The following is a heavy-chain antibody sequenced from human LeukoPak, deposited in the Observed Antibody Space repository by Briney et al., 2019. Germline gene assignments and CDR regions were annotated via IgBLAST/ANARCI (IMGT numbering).Heavy chain of an antibody. V-gene: IGHV1-2*02. Sequence: ASVKVSCKASGYTFAAYYMYWVRQAPGQGLEWMGWIRPNSGGTNYTQKFQGRVTMTRDTSISTAYMELSRLRSDDPAVYYCARGGGYWYYFDYWGQGTLVTVSS. CDR2: IRPNSGGT. CDR1: GYTFAAYY. J-gene: IGHJ4*02. D-gene: IGHD2-8*02. CDR3: ARGGGYWYYFDY.